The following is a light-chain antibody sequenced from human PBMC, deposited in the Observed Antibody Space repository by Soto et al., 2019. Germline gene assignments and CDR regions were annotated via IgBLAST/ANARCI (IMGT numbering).Light chain of an antibody. CDR3: QQYGSSPIT. CDR2: SAS. Sequence: EIVLTQSPGTLSLSPGERATLSCRASQSVTSSFLAWYQQKPGQAPRLLIYSASHRATGIPDRFSGSESGTDFTLTISSLEPEDFAVYYCQQYGSSPITFGQGTRLEIK. J-gene: IGKJ5*01. V-gene: IGKV3-20*01. CDR1: QSVTSSF.